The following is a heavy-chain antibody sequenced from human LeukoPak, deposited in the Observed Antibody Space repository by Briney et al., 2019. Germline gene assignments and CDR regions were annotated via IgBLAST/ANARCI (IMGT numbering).Heavy chain of an antibody. V-gene: IGHV3-48*03. Sequence: GGSLRLSCAASGFTFSSYEMNWVRQAPGKGLEWVSYISSSGSTIYYADSVKGRFTISTNNAENSLYLQMNSLRTEDTAVYYCARDHRWGFDYWGRGTLVTVSS. CDR2: ISSSGSTI. CDR3: ARDHRWGFDY. J-gene: IGHJ4*02. D-gene: IGHD7-27*01. CDR1: GFTFSSYE.